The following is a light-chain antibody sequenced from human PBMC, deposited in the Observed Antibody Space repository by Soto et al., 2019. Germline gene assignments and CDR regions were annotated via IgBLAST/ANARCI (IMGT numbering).Light chain of an antibody. V-gene: IGKV3-20*01. Sequence: EVVLTQSPGTLSLSPGERATLSCRATQTLSRSWLAWYQHKAGQAPRLLVSGASRRATGIPDRFSGGGAGTDFTLTIRRLEPEDSALYYCQQYDRPPITFGQGTRLEIK. CDR3: QQYDRPPIT. J-gene: IGKJ5*01. CDR1: QTLSRSW. CDR2: GAS.